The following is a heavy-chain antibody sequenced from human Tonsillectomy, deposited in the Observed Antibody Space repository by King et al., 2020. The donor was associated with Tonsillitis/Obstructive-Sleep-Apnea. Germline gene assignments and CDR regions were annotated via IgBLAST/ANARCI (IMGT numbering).Heavy chain of an antibody. D-gene: IGHD1-7*01. CDR1: GYTFSTYG. V-gene: IGHV1-18*04. CDR2: INTYNANT. J-gene: IGHJ4*02. CDR3: ARGGYELELLY. Sequence: QLVQSGAEVKKPGASVKVSCKASGYTFSTYGISWGRQAPGQGLEWMGWINTYNANTNYAQKLQGRVTMTTDTSTSTAYMEVRSLRSDDTAVYYCARGGYELELLYWGQGTLITVSS.